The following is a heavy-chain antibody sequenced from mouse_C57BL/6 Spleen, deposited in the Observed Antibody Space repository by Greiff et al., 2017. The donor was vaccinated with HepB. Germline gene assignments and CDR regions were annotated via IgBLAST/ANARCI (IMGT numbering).Heavy chain of an antibody. D-gene: IGHD1-1*01. CDR3: ARSTTVVAEDY. V-gene: IGHV1-81*01. CDR2: IYPRSGNT. Sequence: VMLVESGAELARPGASVKLSCKASGYTFTSYGISWVKQRTGQGLEWIGEIYPRSGNTYYNEKFKGKATLTADKSSSTAYMELRSLTSEDSAVYFCARSTTVVAEDYWGQGTTLTVSS. CDR1: GYTFTSYG. J-gene: IGHJ2*01.